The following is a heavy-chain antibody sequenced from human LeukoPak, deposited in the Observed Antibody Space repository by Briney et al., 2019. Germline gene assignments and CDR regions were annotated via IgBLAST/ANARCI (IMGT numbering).Heavy chain of an antibody. CDR3: ARDQHIAAAGTGYYYYGMDV. V-gene: IGHV3-74*01. J-gene: IGHJ6*02. D-gene: IGHD6-13*01. CDR1: GFTFSKYW. Sequence: PGGSLRLSCAASGFTFSKYWMHRVRQAPGKGLVWVARINSDGSSTNHADSVKGRFTISRDNAKNTLYLQMNSLRAEDTAVYYCARDQHIAAAGTGYYYYGMDVWGQGTTVTVSS. CDR2: INSDGSST.